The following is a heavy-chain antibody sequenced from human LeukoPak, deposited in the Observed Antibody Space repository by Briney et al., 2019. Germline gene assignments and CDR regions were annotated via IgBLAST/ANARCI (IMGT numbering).Heavy chain of an antibody. D-gene: IGHD6-19*01. CDR2: IYYRGST. Sequence: SETLSLTCTVSGGSISSTIYYWGWIRQPPGKGLEWIGSIYYRGSTYYNPSLKSRVAISVDTSKNQFSLKLSSVTAADTAVYYCARDSRSGWGNWFDRWGQGTLVTVSS. CDR3: ARDSRSGWGNWFDR. V-gene: IGHV4-39*07. CDR1: GGSISSTIYY. J-gene: IGHJ5*02.